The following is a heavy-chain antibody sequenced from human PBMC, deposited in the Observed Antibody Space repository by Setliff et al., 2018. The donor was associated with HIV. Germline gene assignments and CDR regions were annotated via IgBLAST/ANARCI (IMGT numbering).Heavy chain of an antibody. CDR1: GGSFSGYY. J-gene: IGHJ5*02. CDR3: ARMDLGYCSGGSCYLGWFDP. V-gene: IGHV4-34*01. D-gene: IGHD2-15*01. CDR2: INHSGST. Sequence: SETPLTCAVYGGSFSGYYWSWIRQPPGKGLEWIGEINHSGSTNYNPSLKSRVTISVDTSKNQFSLKLSSVTAADTAVYYCARMDLGYCSGGSCYLGWFDPWGQGTLVTVS.